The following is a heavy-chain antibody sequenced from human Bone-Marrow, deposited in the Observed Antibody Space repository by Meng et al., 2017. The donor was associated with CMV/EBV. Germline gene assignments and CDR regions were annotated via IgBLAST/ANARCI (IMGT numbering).Heavy chain of an antibody. Sequence: ASVKVSCKTSGYTFTNYGVSWVRQAPGQGLEWMGIINPSGGSTSYAQKFQGRVTMTRDTSTSTVYMELSSLRSEDTAVYYCARDGIAAANYYYGMDVWGQGTTVTVSS. CDR1: GYTFTNYG. CDR3: ARDGIAAANYYYGMDV. D-gene: IGHD6-13*01. CDR2: INPSGGST. J-gene: IGHJ6*02. V-gene: IGHV1-46*01.